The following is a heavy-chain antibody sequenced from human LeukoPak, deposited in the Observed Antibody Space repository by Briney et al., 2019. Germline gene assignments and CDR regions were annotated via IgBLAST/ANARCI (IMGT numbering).Heavy chain of an antibody. D-gene: IGHD1-26*01. J-gene: IGHJ5*02. Sequence: PSETLSLTCTVPGGSISSYYWSWIRQPPGKGLEWIGYIYYSKSTNYNPSLKSRVTISGDTSKNQFSLRLSSVTAADTAVYYCARDWETQAEVNLFDPWGQGTLVTVSS. CDR2: IYYSKST. CDR3: ARDWETQAEVNLFDP. CDR1: GGSISSYY. V-gene: IGHV4-59*01.